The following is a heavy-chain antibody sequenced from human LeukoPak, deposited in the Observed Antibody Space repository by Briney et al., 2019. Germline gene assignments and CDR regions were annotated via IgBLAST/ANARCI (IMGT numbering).Heavy chain of an antibody. CDR3: ARVGDCSSTSCYPTYYYYYMDV. D-gene: IGHD2-2*01. V-gene: IGHV3-48*03. J-gene: IGHJ6*03. CDR1: GFTFSSYE. CDR2: ISSSGSTI. Sequence: GSLRLSCAASGFTFSSYEMNLVRQAPGKGLEWVSYISSSGSTIYYADSVKGRFTISRDNAKNSLYLQMNSLRAEDTAVYYCARVGDCSSTSCYPTYYYYYMDVWGKGTTVTISS.